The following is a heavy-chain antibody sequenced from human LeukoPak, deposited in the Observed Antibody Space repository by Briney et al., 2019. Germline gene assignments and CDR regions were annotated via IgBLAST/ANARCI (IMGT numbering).Heavy chain of an antibody. J-gene: IGHJ6*02. Sequence: ASVKVSCKASGYTFTSYGISWVRQAPGQELEWMGWISAYNGDTNYAQKLQGRVTMTTDTSTSTAYMELRSLRSDDTAVYYCARDPPLAYYDFWSGYPSAAYYGMDVWGQGTTVTVSS. D-gene: IGHD3-3*01. CDR3: ARDPPLAYYDFWSGYPSAAYYGMDV. V-gene: IGHV1-18*01. CDR1: GYTFTSYG. CDR2: ISAYNGDT.